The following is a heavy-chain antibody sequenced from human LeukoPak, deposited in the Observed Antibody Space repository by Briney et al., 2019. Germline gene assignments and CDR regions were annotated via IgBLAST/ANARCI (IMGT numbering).Heavy chain of an antibody. CDR2: INHSGST. Sequence: SETLSLTCAVYGGSFSGYYWSWIRQPPGKGLEWIGEINHSGSTNYNPSLKSRVTISVDTSKNQFSLKLSSVTAADTAVYYCARGGGYDYVWGSYRTGYYYYYYMDVWGKGTTVTVSS. CDR1: GGSFSGYY. CDR3: ARGGGYDYVWGSYRTGYYYYYYMDV. D-gene: IGHD3-16*02. J-gene: IGHJ6*03. V-gene: IGHV4-34*01.